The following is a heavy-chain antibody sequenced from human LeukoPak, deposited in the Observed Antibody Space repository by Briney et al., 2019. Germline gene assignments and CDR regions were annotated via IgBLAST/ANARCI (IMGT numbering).Heavy chain of an antibody. J-gene: IGHJ4*02. Sequence: GGSLRLSCAVSGFTFSDYYMSWIRQAPGKGLEWVSYINGSGSTIYYADSVKGRFTISRDNAKNSLYLQMNSLRAEDTAMYYCARDRGEGYPDYWGQGTLVTVSS. V-gene: IGHV3-11*01. CDR3: ARDRGEGYPDY. D-gene: IGHD5-18*01. CDR2: INGSGSTI. CDR1: GFTFSDYY.